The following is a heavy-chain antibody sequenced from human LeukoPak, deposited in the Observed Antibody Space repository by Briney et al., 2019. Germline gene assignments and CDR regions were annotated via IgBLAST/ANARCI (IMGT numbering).Heavy chain of an antibody. Sequence: GGSLRLSCAGSGFILSDYWMSWVRQAPGKGLEWVANMDQDGSDKNYVGSVTGRFTISRDDAKNSLYLQMNSLRAEDTAVYYCARDFSPSGWYVPQNYYYYGMDVWGQGATVTVSS. D-gene: IGHD6-19*01. CDR1: GFILSDYW. CDR2: MDQDGSDK. CDR3: ARDFSPSGWYVPQNYYYYGMDV. V-gene: IGHV3-7*01. J-gene: IGHJ6*02.